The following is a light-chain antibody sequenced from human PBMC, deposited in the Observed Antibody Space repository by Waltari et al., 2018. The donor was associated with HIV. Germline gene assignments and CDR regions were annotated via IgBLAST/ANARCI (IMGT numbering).Light chain of an antibody. CDR1: QFINNW. CDR2: KAS. CDR3: QQYHSYSS. Sequence: EIQITQSSSTLTDSVRERVTISCRPSQFINNWLAWYQQKPGQAPKLLIYKASTLESGVPSRFSGGGSGTDFTLTISSLQPDDFATYFCQQYHSYSSFGPGTIVDMK. J-gene: IGKJ3*01. V-gene: IGKV1-5*03.